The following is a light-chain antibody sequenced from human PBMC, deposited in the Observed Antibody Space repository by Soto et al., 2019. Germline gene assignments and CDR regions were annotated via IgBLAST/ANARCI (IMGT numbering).Light chain of an antibody. CDR2: AAS. V-gene: IGKV1D-8*01. Sequence: ICLTHSPALLSASTADRVTLACRMSQGIRSHLAWYQQKPGKAPELLIYAASTLQSGIPSRFSGSGSGTDFTLTISCLQSEDFATYYCQQYYSFPWTFGQGTKVDIK. CDR1: QGIRSH. CDR3: QQYYSFPWT. J-gene: IGKJ1*01.